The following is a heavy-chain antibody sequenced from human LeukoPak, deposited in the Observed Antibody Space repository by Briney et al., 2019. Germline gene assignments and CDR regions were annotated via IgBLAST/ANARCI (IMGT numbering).Heavy chain of an antibody. CDR3: ARGGITIFGVVSYMDV. D-gene: IGHD3-3*01. Sequence: PGGSLRLSCAASGFTFSSYGMNWVRQAPGKGLEWVSGINWNGGSTGYADSVKGRFTTSRDNAKNSLYLQMNSLRAEDTALYYCARGGITIFGVVSYMDVWGKGTTVTVSS. J-gene: IGHJ6*03. CDR2: INWNGGST. CDR1: GFTFSSYG. V-gene: IGHV3-20*04.